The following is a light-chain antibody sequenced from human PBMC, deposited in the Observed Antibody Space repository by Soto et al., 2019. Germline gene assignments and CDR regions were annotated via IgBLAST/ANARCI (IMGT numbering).Light chain of an antibody. J-gene: IGKJ2*01. Sequence: EILLMQSPDTLSLSPGQRATLSCRASQSVSKNYLAWYQQKPGQAPRLLIYDASNRATGIPARFSGSGSGTDFTLTISSLEPEDVAVYYCQQRGNWPPYTFGQGTKLEIK. CDR3: QQRGNWPPYT. CDR2: DAS. V-gene: IGKV3-11*01. CDR1: QSVSKNY.